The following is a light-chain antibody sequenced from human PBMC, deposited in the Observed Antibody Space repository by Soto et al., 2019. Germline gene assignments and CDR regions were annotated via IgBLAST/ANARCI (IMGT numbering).Light chain of an antibody. CDR2: DVT. V-gene: IGLV2-11*01. J-gene: IGLJ3*02. CDR3: CSYAGSYSWV. CDR1: SSNVGGYSY. Sequence: QSALTQPRSVSGSPGQSVTISCTGTSSNVGGYSYVSWYQQHPGIAPKLIIYDVTKRPSGVPDRFSGSKSGNTASLTISGLQAEDEADYYCCSYAGSYSWVFGGGTKLTVL.